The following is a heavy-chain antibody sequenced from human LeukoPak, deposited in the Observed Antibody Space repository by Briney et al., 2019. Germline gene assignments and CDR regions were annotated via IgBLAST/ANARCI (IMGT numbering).Heavy chain of an antibody. Sequence: GASVKVSCKASGYTFTGYYMHWVRQAPGQGLEWMGRINPNSGGTNYAQKFQGRVTMTRDTSISTAYMELSRLRPDDTAVYYCARDHGDYDVVYYYYYMDVWGKGTTVTVSS. J-gene: IGHJ6*03. D-gene: IGHD4-17*01. CDR2: INPNSGGT. V-gene: IGHV1-2*06. CDR3: ARDHGDYDVVYYYYYMDV. CDR1: GYTFTGYY.